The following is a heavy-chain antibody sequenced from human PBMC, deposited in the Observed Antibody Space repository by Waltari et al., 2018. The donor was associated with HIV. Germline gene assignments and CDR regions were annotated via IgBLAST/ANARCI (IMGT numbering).Heavy chain of an antibody. CDR2: IYSGGST. V-gene: IGHV3-53*01. CDR3: ARGFGCGGDCYYFDY. CDR1: GFLVRSNY. Sequence: ELQLVGSGEGWIQPGGSLRLPCAASGFLVRSNYMNWFRQAPGKGLEWVSVIYSGGSTYYADSVKGRFTISRDNSKNTLYLQMNSLRAEDTAVYYCARGFGCGGDCYYFDYWGQGTLVTVSS. J-gene: IGHJ4*02. D-gene: IGHD2-21*02.